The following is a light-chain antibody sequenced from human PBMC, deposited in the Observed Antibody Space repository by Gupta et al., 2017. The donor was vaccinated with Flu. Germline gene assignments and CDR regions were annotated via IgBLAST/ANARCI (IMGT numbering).Light chain of an antibody. CDR2: QVS. V-gene: IGKV2-30*01. J-gene: IGKJ1*01. CDR1: QSLVYSDGNTY. Sequence: DVVMTQSPLSLPVTLGQPASISCRSSQSLVYSDGNTYLHWFQQRPGQSPRRLIYQVSHRESGVPDRFSGSGSGTDFILKISSVEAEDVGVYYCMQGSRWPWAFGQGTKVEIK. CDR3: MQGSRWPWA.